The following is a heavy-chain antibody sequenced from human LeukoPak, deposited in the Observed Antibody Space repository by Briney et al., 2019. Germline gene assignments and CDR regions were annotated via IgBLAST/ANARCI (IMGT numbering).Heavy chain of an antibody. J-gene: IGHJ4*02. V-gene: IGHV1-46*01. CDR2: INPSGGST. D-gene: IGHD3-22*01. CDR3: ARDLYDRVHYYDSSGYFFDY. CDR1: GYTFTSYY. Sequence: ASVKVSCKASGYTFTSYYMHWVRQAPGQGLEWMGIINPSGGSTSYAQKFQGRVTMTRDTSTSTVYMELSSLRSEDTAVYYCARDLYDRVHYYDSSGYFFDYWGQGTLVTVSS.